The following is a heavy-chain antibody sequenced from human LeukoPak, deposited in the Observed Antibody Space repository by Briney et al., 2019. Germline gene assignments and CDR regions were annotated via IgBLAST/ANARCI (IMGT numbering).Heavy chain of an antibody. Sequence: PGGSLRLSCAASGFTFSSYAMIWVRQAPGKGLEWVSAISGSGGSTYYADSVKGRFTISRDNSKNTLYLQMNSLRAEDTAVYYCAKQGSWYANYYYYYYMDVWGKGTTVTVSS. CDR1: GFTFSSYA. J-gene: IGHJ6*03. CDR2: ISGSGGST. D-gene: IGHD6-13*01. V-gene: IGHV3-23*01. CDR3: AKQGSWYANYYYYYYMDV.